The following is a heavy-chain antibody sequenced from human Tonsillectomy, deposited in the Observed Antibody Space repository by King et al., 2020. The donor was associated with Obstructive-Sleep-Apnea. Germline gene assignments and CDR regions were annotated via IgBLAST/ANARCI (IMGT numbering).Heavy chain of an antibody. Sequence: VQLVESGGGLVQPGGSLRLSCAASGFTFSSYSMNWVRQAPGKGLEWVSYISSSSSTIYYADSVKGRFTISRDNAKNSLYLQMNSLRAEDTAVYYCARGFLIRHWTTLYPDWFDPWGQGTLVTVSS. V-gene: IGHV3-48*04. CDR1: GFTFSSYS. J-gene: IGHJ5*02. CDR3: ARGFLIRHWTTLYPDWFDP. CDR2: ISSSSSTI. D-gene: IGHD3/OR15-3a*01.